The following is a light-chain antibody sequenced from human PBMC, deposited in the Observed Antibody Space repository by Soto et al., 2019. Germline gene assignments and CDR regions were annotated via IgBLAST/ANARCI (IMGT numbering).Light chain of an antibody. CDR3: QSHDSSLSGHSV. J-gene: IGLJ2*01. Sequence: QSVLTQPPSVSGAPGQRVTISCTGRSSNIAAGYDVRWYQQAPGTAPKLLIYGNSNRPSGVPDRFSGSKSGTSASLAITGLQAEDEADYYCQSHDSSLSGHSVFGGGTKLTVL. V-gene: IGLV1-40*01. CDR2: GNS. CDR1: SSNIAAGYD.